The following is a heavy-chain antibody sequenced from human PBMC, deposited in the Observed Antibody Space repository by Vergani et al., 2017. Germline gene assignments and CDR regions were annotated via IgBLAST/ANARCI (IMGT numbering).Heavy chain of an antibody. CDR2: INHSGST. J-gene: IGHJ6*02. D-gene: IGHD6-19*01. Sequence: QVQLQQWGAGLLKPSETLSLTCAVYGGSFSGYYWSWIRQPPGKGLEWIGEINHSGSTNYNPSLKSRVTISVDTSKTQFSLKLSSVTAADTAVYYCARAHLRDSSPLGMDVWGQGTTVTVSS. CDR3: ARAHLRDSSPLGMDV. V-gene: IGHV4-34*01. CDR1: GGSFSGYY.